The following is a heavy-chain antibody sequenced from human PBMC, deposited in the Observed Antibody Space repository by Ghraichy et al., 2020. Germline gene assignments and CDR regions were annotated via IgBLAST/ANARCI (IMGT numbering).Heavy chain of an antibody. CDR1: GLTFSSYS. V-gene: IGHV3-48*01. CDR2: ITSSSRTK. D-gene: IGHD4-23*01. Sequence: GGSLRLSCVGSGLTFSSYSMNWVRQSPGKGLEWVSYITSSSRTKSYTDSVKGRFTISRDNAQNSLYLEMNALRAEDTAVYYCARASTVVRFVYYEGMDVCGQGTTVTVCS. CDR3: ARASTVVRFVYYEGMDV. J-gene: IGHJ6*02.